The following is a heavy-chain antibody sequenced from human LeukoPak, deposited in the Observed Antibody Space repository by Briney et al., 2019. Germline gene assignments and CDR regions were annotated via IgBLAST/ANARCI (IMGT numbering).Heavy chain of an antibody. CDR2: IKTDGSTT. V-gene: IGHV3-74*01. CDR3: ARGGGLDV. CDR1: GFTFSSSW. D-gene: IGHD3-16*01. Sequence: GGSLRLSCAVSGFTFSSSWMHWVRQAPGKGLVWVSHIKTDGSTTAYADSVKGRFTISRDNAKNSLYLQMSNLRAEDTAVYFCARGGGLDVWGQGATVTVSS. J-gene: IGHJ6*02.